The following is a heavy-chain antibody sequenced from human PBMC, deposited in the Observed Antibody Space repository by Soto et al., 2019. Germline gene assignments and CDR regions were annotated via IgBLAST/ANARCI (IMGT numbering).Heavy chain of an antibody. Sequence: QVQLQESGPGLVKPSGTLSLTCAVSSGSISSSNWWSWVRQPPGKGLEWIGEIYHSGSTNYNPSLKSRVTISVDKSKNQFSLKLSSVTAADTAVYYCASKMYYDILTGYGPFDYWGQGTLFTVSS. CDR1: SGSISSSNW. J-gene: IGHJ4*02. CDR2: IYHSGST. CDR3: ASKMYYDILTGYGPFDY. D-gene: IGHD3-9*01. V-gene: IGHV4-4*02.